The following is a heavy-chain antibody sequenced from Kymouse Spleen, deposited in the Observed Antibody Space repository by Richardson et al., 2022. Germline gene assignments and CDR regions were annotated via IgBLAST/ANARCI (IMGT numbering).Heavy chain of an antibody. Sequence: QVQLQESGPGLVKPSETLSLTCTVSGGSISSYYWSWIRQPPGKGLEWIGYIYYSGSTNYNPSLKSRVTISVDTSKNQFSLKLSSVTAADTAVYYCARATIFGVDFDYWGQGTLVTVSS. CDR2: IYYSGST. D-gene: IGHD3-3*01. CDR3: ARATIFGVDFDY. J-gene: IGHJ4*02. V-gene: IGHV4-59*01. CDR1: GGSISSYY.